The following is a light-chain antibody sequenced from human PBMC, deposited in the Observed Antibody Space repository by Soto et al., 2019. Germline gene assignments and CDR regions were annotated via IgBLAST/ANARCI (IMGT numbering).Light chain of an antibody. CDR1: QSVSSN. V-gene: IGKV3-15*01. J-gene: IGKJ2*01. Sequence: EIVMTQSPATLSVSPGERATLSCRASQSVSSNLAWYQQKPGQAPRLLISDASTRATGIPARFSGSGSGTEFTLTISSLQSEDFAVYYCQQYYNWPLYTFGQGTKLEIK. CDR3: QQYYNWPLYT. CDR2: DAS.